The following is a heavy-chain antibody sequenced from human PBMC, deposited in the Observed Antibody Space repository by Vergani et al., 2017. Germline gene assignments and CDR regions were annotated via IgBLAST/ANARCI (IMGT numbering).Heavy chain of an antibody. V-gene: IGHV4-34*01. CDR3: ARVNTETNGHLYYYYYMDV. Sequence: QVQLQQWGGGLLKPSETLSLTCVVNGASFTSYHWTWIRQSPGEELEWVGDIDHTGRPDYNPSLKSRLTMSVDKSRNQFSLTLNSVTATDTAIYFCARVNTETNGHLYYYYYMDVWGQGTAVTVS. D-gene: IGHD4-11*01. J-gene: IGHJ6*03. CDR2: IDHTGRP. CDR1: GASFTSYH.